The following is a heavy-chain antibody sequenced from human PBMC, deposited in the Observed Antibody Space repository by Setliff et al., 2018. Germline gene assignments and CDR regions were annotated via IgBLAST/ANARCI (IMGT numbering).Heavy chain of an antibody. CDR2: INYYGSIFDDGTTYST. CDR3: ARNPDFLQYSFDL. D-gene: IGHD5-12*01. Sequence: SATLSLTCTVSGASISNGTFYWGWIRQHPGKGLEWIGSINYYGSIFDDGTTYSTYYNPSLRNRATISIDTSKSQFSLKLSSMTAADTALYYCARNPDFLQYSFDLWGRGTLVTVSS. V-gene: IGHV4-39*07. J-gene: IGHJ2*01. CDR1: GASISNGTFY.